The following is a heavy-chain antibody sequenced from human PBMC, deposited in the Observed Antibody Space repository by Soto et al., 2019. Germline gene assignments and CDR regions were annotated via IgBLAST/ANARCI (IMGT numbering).Heavy chain of an antibody. V-gene: IGHV1-69*04. D-gene: IGHD2-15*01. CDR2: IIPILGIA. J-gene: IGHJ3*02. CDR3: ARDDSYCSGGSCYSRDAFDI. CDR1: GGTFSSYT. Sequence: SVKVSCKASGGTFSSYTISWVRQAPGQGLEWMGRIIPILGIANYAQKFQGRVTITADKSTSTAYMELSSLRSEDTAVYYCARDDSYCSGGSCYSRDAFDIWGQGTMVPVSS.